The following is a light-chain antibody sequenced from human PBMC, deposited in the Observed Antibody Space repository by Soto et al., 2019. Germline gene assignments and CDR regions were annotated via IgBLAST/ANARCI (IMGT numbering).Light chain of an antibody. CDR3: AAYASTSFRF. CDR2: EVS. CDR1: SNDVGAYTY. J-gene: IGLJ1*01. Sequence: QSALTQPASVSGSPGQSITISCTGTSNDVGAYTYVSWYQQYPGKAPKVMIYEVSNRPAGVSNRLSGSKSGNTASLTISGLQAEDEADYYCAAYASTSFRFFGTGTKLTVL. V-gene: IGLV2-14*01.